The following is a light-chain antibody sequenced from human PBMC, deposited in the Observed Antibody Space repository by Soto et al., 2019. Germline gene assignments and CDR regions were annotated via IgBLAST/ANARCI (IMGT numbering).Light chain of an antibody. V-gene: IGKV3-20*01. Sequence: EIVLTQSPVTLSLSPGERATLSCRASQSVSSSYLALYQQKPGQAPRLLIYGASSRATGIPERFSGSGSGTDFTLTISRLEPEDFAVYYCQQYGSSPGFTFGPGTKVDIK. CDR3: QQYGSSPGFT. CDR1: QSVSSSY. J-gene: IGKJ3*01. CDR2: GAS.